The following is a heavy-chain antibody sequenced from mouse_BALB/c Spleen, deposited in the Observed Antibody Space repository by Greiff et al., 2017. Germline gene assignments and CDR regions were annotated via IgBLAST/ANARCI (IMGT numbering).Heavy chain of an antibody. CDR3: AGTTRYAMDY. V-gene: IGHV14-3*02. CDR1: GFNIKDTY. D-gene: IGHD1-1*01. CDR2: IDPANGNT. J-gene: IGHJ4*01. Sequence: VQLQQSGAELVKPGASVKLSCTASGFNIKDTYMHWVKQRPEQGLEWIGRIDPANGNTKYDPKFQGKATITADTSSNTAYLQLSSLTSEDTAVYYCAGTTRYAMDYWGQGTSVTVPS.